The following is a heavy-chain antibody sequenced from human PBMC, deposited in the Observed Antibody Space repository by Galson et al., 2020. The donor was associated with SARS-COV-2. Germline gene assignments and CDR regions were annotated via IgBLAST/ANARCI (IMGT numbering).Heavy chain of an antibody. Sequence: GESLKISCAASGFTFSSYTMHWVRQTPDKGLEWLAVMSYDGNYEDYADSVKGRFTISRDNSKNTLFLQMNSLRHEDTAVYYCARVTTVTTRGVLLFDPWGQGTLVTVSS. J-gene: IGHJ5*02. V-gene: IGHV3-30*04. D-gene: IGHD4-17*01. CDR2: MSYDGNYE. CDR3: ARVTTVTTRGVLLFDP. CDR1: GFTFSSYT.